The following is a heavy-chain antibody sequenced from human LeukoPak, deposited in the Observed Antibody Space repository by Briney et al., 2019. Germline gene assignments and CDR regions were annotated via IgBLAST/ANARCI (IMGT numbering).Heavy chain of an antibody. CDR1: GFTFSSYA. D-gene: IGHD4/OR15-4a*01. Sequence: GGSLRLSCAASGFTFSSYAMSWVRQAPGKGLEWVSAISGSGGSTYYADPVKGRCTISRDSSKNTLYLQMNSLRAEDTAVYYCAKDLRATMGYMDVWGKGTTVTVSS. CDR2: ISGSGGST. V-gene: IGHV3-23*01. J-gene: IGHJ6*03. CDR3: AKDLRATMGYMDV.